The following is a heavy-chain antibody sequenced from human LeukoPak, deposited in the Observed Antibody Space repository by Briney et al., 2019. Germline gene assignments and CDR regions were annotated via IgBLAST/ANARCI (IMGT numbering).Heavy chain of an antibody. V-gene: IGHV4-59*07. CDR3: ARVEGYCSSTSCSLFDY. CDR1: GGYIISYY. Sequence: SDTLSLTCTVSGGYIISYYRSWIRQPPGKGLEWIGNIYYSGSTNYNPSLKSRVTISVDTSKNQFSLKLSSVTAADTAVYYCARVEGYCSSTSCSLFDYRGQGTLVTVSS. CDR2: IYYSGST. J-gene: IGHJ4*02. D-gene: IGHD2-2*01.